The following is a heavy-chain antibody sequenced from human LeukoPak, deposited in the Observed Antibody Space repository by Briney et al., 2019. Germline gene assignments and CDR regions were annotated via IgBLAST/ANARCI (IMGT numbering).Heavy chain of an antibody. J-gene: IGHJ4*02. CDR3: ARDRQIAD. CDR2: IKQDGSEK. V-gene: IGHV3-7*01. Sequence: PGGSLRLSCAASGFTFSNYWLTWVRQAPAQGLEWVANIKQDGSEKHYVDSVKGRFTISRDNAKNSLYLQMNSLRAEDTAVYYCARDRQIADWGQGTLVTVSS. CDR1: GFTFSNYW.